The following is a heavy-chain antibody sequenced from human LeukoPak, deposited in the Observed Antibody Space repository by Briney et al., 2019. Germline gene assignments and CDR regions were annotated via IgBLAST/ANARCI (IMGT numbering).Heavy chain of an antibody. J-gene: IGHJ4*02. V-gene: IGHV3-23*01. CDR1: GFTFSIYA. Sequence: GGSLRLSCAASGFTFSIYAMTWVRQAPGKGLEWVSAINSGGNSTYYADSVKGRFTISRDNSKNTLYLQMSSLRAEDTAVYYCARTRYCSGISCFYVNWGQGTLVTVSS. D-gene: IGHD2-2*01. CDR3: ARTRYCSGISCFYVN. CDR2: INSGGNST.